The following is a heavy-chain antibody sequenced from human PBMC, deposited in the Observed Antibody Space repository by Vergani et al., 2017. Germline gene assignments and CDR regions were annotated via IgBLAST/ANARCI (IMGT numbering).Heavy chain of an antibody. Sequence: EVQLVQSGAEVKKPGASLTISCQISGYSFTNYWIGWVRKMPGKGLEWMGIIHPADSDTRYSPSFQGQVTISVEQSLSTAYRQRSSQRASDSAMYYCARVYGRDSSGSKYFDYWGQGTLVTVSS. CDR2: IHPADSDT. D-gene: IGHD3-22*01. CDR1: GYSFTNYW. J-gene: IGHJ4*02. CDR3: ARVYGRDSSGSKYFDY. V-gene: IGHV5-51*01.